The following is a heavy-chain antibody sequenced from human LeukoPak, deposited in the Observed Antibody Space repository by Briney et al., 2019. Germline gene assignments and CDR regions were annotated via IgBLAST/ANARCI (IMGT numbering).Heavy chain of an antibody. Sequence: GASVTVSYKASGYTFTNYGISWVRQAPGQGREWMGWISAYNGNTNYAQKLQGRVTITTDTSTSTAYMELRSLRSDDTAVYYCARDGGRSSGWYPVDFDYWGQGTLVTGSS. CDR2: ISAYNGNT. J-gene: IGHJ4*02. CDR1: GYTFTNYG. V-gene: IGHV1-18*01. CDR3: ARDGGRSSGWYPVDFDY. D-gene: IGHD6-19*01.